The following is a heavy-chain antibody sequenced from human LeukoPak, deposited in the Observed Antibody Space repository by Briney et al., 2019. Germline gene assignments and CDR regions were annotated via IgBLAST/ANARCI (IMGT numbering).Heavy chain of an antibody. Sequence: SETLSLTCTVSGDSINYASYWGWIRQTPGKGLEWIGSIHRGGTTYFNPSLKSRVTMSIDLSKNQFSLKLTSVAAADSAMYYCAKSIAVAGAWIDNWGQGTLVLVPS. CDR1: GDSINYASY. V-gene: IGHV4-38-2*02. CDR2: IHRGGTT. J-gene: IGHJ4*02. CDR3: AKSIAVAGAWIDN. D-gene: IGHD6-19*01.